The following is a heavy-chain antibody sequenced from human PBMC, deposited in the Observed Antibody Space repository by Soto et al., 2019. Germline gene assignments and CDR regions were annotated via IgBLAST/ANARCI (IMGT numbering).Heavy chain of an antibody. Sequence: GGSLRLSCAASGFTFIEYWMTWVRQAPGKGLEWVANIRQDESENYYVGSVKGPFTISRDNARNSLYLQMNSLRAEDTAVYYCARDGRRYPQGLSYHYMDVWGEGTTVTVSS. D-gene: IGHD2-15*01. CDR2: IRQDESEN. V-gene: IGHV3-7*01. J-gene: IGHJ6*03. CDR3: ARDGRRYPQGLSYHYMDV. CDR1: GFTFIEYW.